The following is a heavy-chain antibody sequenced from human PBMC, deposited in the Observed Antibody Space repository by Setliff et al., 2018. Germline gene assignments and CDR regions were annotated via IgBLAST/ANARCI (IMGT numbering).Heavy chain of an antibody. V-gene: IGHV1-69*10. CDR3: ARAGDYYDSSGYYYYYYYGMDV. J-gene: IGHJ6*02. CDR1: GGTFSSYA. Sequence: ASVKVSCKASGGTFSSYAISWVRQAPGQGLEWMGGIIPILGIANYAQKFQGRVTITADKSTSTAYMELSSLRSEDTAVYYCARAGDYYDSSGYYYYYYYGMDVWGQGTTVTVSS. CDR2: IIPILGIA. D-gene: IGHD3-22*01.